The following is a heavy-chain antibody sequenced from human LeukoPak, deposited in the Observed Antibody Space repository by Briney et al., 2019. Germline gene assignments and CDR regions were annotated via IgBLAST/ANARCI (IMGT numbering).Heavy chain of an antibody. V-gene: IGHV4-34*01. CDR3: AREGGSIAVAGP. J-gene: IGHJ5*02. CDR1: GGSFSGYY. D-gene: IGHD6-19*01. CDR2: INHSGST. Sequence: PSETLSLTCAVYGGSFSGYYWSWIRQPPGKGLEWIGEINHSGSTDYNPSLKSRVTISVDTSKNQFSLKLSSVTAADTAVYYCAREGGSIAVAGPWGQGTLVTVSS.